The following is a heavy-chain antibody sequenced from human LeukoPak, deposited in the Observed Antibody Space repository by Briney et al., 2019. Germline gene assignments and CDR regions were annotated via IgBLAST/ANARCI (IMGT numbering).Heavy chain of an antibody. Sequence: SETLSLTCTVSGGSISSSSYYWGWIRQPPGKGLEWIGSIYYSGSTYYNPSLKSRVTISVDTSKNQFSLKLSSVTAADTAVYYCARVRMVRGVIFAFDIWGQGTMVTVSS. D-gene: IGHD3-10*01. J-gene: IGHJ3*02. V-gene: IGHV4-39*07. CDR1: GGSISSSSYY. CDR2: IYYSGST. CDR3: ARVRMVRGVIFAFDI.